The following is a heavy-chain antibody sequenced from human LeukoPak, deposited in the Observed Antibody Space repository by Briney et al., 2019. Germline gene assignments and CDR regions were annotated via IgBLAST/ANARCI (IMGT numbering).Heavy chain of an antibody. J-gene: IGHJ3*02. V-gene: IGHV1-69*05. CDR3: ARDDYCSSTSCYRNAFDI. D-gene: IGHD2-2*01. Sequence: GASVKVSCKASGGTFSSYAIGWVRQAPGQGLEWMGRIIPIFGTANYAQKFQGRVTITTDESTSTAYMELSSLRSEDTAVYYCARDDYCSSTSCYRNAFDIWGQGTMVTVSS. CDR2: IIPIFGTA. CDR1: GGTFSSYA.